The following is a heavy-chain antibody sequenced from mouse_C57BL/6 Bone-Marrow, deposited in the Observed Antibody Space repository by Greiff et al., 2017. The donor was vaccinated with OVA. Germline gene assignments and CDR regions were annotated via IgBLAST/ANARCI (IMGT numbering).Heavy chain of an antibody. CDR3: AREGIYYYGSSHWYFDV. D-gene: IGHD1-1*01. V-gene: IGHV1-81*01. CDR2: IYPRSGNT. Sequence: VKLVESGAELARPGASVKLSCKASGYTFTSYGISWVKQRTGQGLEWIGEIYPRSGNTYYNEKFKGKATLTADKSSSTAYMELRSLTSEDSAVYFCAREGIYYYGSSHWYFDVWGTGTTVTVSS. CDR1: GYTFTSYG. J-gene: IGHJ1*03.